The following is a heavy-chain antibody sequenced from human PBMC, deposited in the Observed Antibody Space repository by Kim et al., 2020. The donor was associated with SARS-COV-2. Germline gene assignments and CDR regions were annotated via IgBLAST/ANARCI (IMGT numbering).Heavy chain of an antibody. D-gene: IGHD6-6*01. CDR2: ISGSGGST. J-gene: IGHJ4*02. CDR1: GFTFSSYA. Sequence: GGSLRLSCAASGFTFSSYAMSWVRQAPGKGLEWVSAISGSGGSTYYADSVKGRFTISRDNSKNTLYLQMNSLRAEDTAVYYCAKDMRYHRDSSSLPKPDDYWGQGTLVTVSS. V-gene: IGHV3-23*01. CDR3: AKDMRYHRDSSSLPKPDDY.